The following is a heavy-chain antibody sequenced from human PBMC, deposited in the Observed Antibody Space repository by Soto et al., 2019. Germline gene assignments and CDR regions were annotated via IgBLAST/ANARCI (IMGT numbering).Heavy chain of an antibody. CDR2: INYSGNT. CDR3: ARDSASSSSRGLDS. J-gene: IGHJ4*02. D-gene: IGHD6-6*01. Sequence: SETLSLTCTVSGGSISIYYWSWIRQPPGKGLEWIGYINYSGNTNYNPSLRSRVTMSVDTSKKQFSLKVSSVTAADTAVYYCARDSASSSSRGLDSWGQGTLVTVST. CDR1: GGSISIYY. V-gene: IGHV4-59*01.